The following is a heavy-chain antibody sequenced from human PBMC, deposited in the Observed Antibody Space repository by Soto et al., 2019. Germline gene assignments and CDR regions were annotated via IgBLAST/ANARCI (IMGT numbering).Heavy chain of an antibody. J-gene: IGHJ4*02. CDR2: IYPSDSDT. CDR1: GYNFAGYW. Sequence: GESLNLSCKGSGYNFAGYWIAWVRQMPGKGLELMGIIYPSDSDTRYRPSFQGQVTISADKSISSAYLQWSSLRASDTAMYYCARGGVSTRTFDYWGQGTPVT. CDR3: ARGGVSTRTFDY. V-gene: IGHV5-51*01. D-gene: IGHD3-3*01.